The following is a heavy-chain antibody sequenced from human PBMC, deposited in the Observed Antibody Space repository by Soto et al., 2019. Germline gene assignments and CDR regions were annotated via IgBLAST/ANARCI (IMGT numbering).Heavy chain of an antibody. Sequence: GGSLRLSCAASGFTFSSYSMNWVRQAPGKGLEWVSFISSSSSYIYYADSVKGRFTISRDNAKNSLYLQMNSLRAEDTAVYYYARVEPGIAAAGTDYWGQGTLVTVSS. CDR1: GFTFSSYS. V-gene: IGHV3-21*01. D-gene: IGHD6-13*01. CDR2: ISSSSSYI. J-gene: IGHJ4*02. CDR3: ARVEPGIAAAGTDY.